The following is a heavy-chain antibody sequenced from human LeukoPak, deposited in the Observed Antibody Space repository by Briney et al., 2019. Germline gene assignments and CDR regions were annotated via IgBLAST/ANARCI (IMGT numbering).Heavy chain of an antibody. D-gene: IGHD6-19*01. CDR2: IYYSGST. Sequence: NPSETLSLTCTVSGGSMSHYYWSWIRQPPGKGLEWIGYIYYSGSTNYNPSLKSRVTISVDTSKNQFSLKLSSVTAADTAVYYCARQYSSGWSYFDYWGQGTLVTVSS. CDR3: ARQYSSGWSYFDY. J-gene: IGHJ4*02. V-gene: IGHV4-59*08. CDR1: GGSMSHYY.